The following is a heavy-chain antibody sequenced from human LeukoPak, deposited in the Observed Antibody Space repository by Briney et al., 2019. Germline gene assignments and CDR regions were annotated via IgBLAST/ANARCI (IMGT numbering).Heavy chain of an antibody. CDR3: ARDQNFQQ. V-gene: IGHV3-7*01. CDR1: GFTFGDFG. Sequence: PGGSLRLSCSSSGFTFGDFGMSWVRQAPGKGLEWVANIKEDGSVKYYVDSVKGRFTISRDNTKNSLYLQMNSLRVEDTAVYYCARDQNFQQWGQGTLVTVSS. J-gene: IGHJ1*01. CDR2: IKEDGSVK.